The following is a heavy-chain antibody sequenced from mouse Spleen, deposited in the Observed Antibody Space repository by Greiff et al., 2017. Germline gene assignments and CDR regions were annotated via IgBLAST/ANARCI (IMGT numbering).Heavy chain of an antibody. Sequence: QVQLQQPGAELVKPGASVKLSCKASGYTFTSYWMHWVKQRPGQGLEWIGEIDPSDSYTNYNQKFKGKATLTVDKSSSTAYMQLSSLTSEDSAVYYCARAPYWYFDVWGAGTTVTVSS. J-gene: IGHJ1*01. CDR1: GYTFTSYW. CDR2: IDPSDSYT. CDR3: ARAPYWYFDV. V-gene: IGHV1-69*02.